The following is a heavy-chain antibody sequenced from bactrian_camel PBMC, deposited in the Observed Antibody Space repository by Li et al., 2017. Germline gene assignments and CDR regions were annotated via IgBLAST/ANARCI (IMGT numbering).Heavy chain of an antibody. V-gene: IGHV3S1*01. D-gene: IGHD3*01. CDR3: AAGPTHNGYCSTLRNPQY. J-gene: IGHJ4*01. CDR1: GETSSGYSFGSYC. Sequence: HVQLVESGGGSVQAGGSLRLACSASGETSSGYSFGSYCLGWFRQAAGKERERVSTINRGHGVPYIADSVKGRFTLSRDDAKNTVYLQMSKLTTEDTAMYYCAAGPTHNGYCSTLRNPQYWGQGTQVTVS. CDR2: INRGHGVP.